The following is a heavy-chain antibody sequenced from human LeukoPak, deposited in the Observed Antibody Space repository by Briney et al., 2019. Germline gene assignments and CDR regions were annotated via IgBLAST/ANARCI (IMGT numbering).Heavy chain of an antibody. Sequence: GGSLRLSCAAPGLTFSSYSMNLVRQAPGKGLEWVSSISSSSSYIYYADSVKGRFTISRDNAKNSLYLQMNSPRAEDTAVYYRARDSAVTTSHYWGQGTLVTVSS. D-gene: IGHD4-17*01. V-gene: IGHV3-21*01. CDR1: GLTFSSYS. J-gene: IGHJ4*02. CDR2: ISSSSSYI. CDR3: ARDSAVTTSHY.